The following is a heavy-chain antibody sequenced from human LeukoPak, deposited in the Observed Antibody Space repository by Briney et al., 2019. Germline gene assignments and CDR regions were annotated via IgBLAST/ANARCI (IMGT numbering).Heavy chain of an antibody. V-gene: IGHV3-74*01. CDR2: VKSDGSVT. CDR3: ARGLPNYYGMDV. Sequence: GGSLRLSCVASGFTFSSYWMHWVRQAPGKGLVWVSRVKSDGSVTNYADSVKGRFTISRDNAKNTLYLQMNSLRTEDTAVYYCARGLPNYYGMDVWGQGTTVTVSS. CDR1: GFTFSSYW. J-gene: IGHJ6*02.